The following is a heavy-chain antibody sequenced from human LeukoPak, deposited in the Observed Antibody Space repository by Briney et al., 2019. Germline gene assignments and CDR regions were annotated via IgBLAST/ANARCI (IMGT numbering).Heavy chain of an antibody. CDR2: IYYSGST. CDR1: GGSISSYY. D-gene: IGHD3-10*01. J-gene: IGHJ5*02. CDR3: ARRYYYGSGGYYNGGFDP. V-gene: IGHV4-59*08. Sequence: SETLSLTCTVSGGSISSYYWSWVRQPPGKGLEWIGYIYYSGSTNYNPSLKSRVTISVDTSKNQFSLKLSSVTAADTAVYYCARRYYYGSGGYYNGGFDPWGQGTLVTVSS.